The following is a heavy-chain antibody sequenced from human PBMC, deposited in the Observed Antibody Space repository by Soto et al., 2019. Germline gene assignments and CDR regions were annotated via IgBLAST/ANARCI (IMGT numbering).Heavy chain of an antibody. CDR2: ISYDGSNK. D-gene: IGHD2-2*01. V-gene: IGHV3-30*18. J-gene: IGHJ6*03. Sequence: GGSLRLSCAASGFTFSSYGMHWVRQAPGKGLEWVAVISYDGSNKYYADSVKGRFTISRHNSKNTLYLQMNSLRDEDTAVYYCAKDGRYCSSTSCYGYYYYYMDVWGKGTTVTVSS. CDR3: AKDGRYCSSTSCYGYYYYYMDV. CDR1: GFTFSSYG.